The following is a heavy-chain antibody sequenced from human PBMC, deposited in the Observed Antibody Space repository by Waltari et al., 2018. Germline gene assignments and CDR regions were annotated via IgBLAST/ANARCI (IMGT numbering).Heavy chain of an antibody. CDR3: ARGLGAIY. J-gene: IGHJ4*01. D-gene: IGHD2-21*01. V-gene: IGHV4-39*07. CDR2: FSYNGNT. CDR1: GCSITTITYF. Sequence: QLQMQESGPGLVRPSETLSLTCAVSGCSITTITYFWGWIRQPPGKGLEWIASFSYNGNTYYNPSLKSRVTISGDTSKNQFSLVLTSVTAADTAVYYCARGLGAIYWGHGTLVTVSS.